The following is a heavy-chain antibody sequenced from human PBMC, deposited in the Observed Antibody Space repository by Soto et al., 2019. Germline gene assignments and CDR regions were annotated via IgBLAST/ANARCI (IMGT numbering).Heavy chain of an antibody. V-gene: IGHV4-39*01. CDR1: GGSISSSSYY. J-gene: IGHJ4*02. CDR2: IYYSGST. CDR3: ARHSRAPEPFDY. D-gene: IGHD1-1*01. Sequence: SETLSLTCTVSGGSISSSSYYWGWIRQPPGKGLEWIGSIYYSGSTYYNPSLKSRVTISVDTSKNQFSLKLSSVTAADTAVYYGARHSRAPEPFDYWGQGTLVTVSS.